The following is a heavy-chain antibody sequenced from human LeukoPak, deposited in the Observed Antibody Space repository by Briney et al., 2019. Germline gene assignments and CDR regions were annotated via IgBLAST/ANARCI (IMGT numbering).Heavy chain of an antibody. J-gene: IGHJ4*02. CDR3: ARAMVVLVPAAM. D-gene: IGHD2-2*01. CDR2: INSDGSST. CDR1: TCPFSSFW. Sequence: GGSLRLSWAASTCPFSSFWVHWVRQAPGKGLVWVSRINSDGSSTNYADSVQGRFTISRDNAKNTLYLQMNSLRAEDTAVYYCARAMVVLVPAAMWGQGTLVTVSS. V-gene: IGHV3-74*01.